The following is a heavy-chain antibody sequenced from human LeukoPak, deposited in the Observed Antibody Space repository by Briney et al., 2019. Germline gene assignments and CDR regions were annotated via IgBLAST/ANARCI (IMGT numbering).Heavy chain of an antibody. J-gene: IGHJ6*03. Sequence: ASVKVSCKASGYTFTSYYMHWVRQAPGQGLEWMGIINPSCGSTSYEQKFQGRVTMTRDTSTSTVYMELSSLRSEDTAVYYCARDLGYCSSTSCYYYMDVWGKGTTVTVSS. D-gene: IGHD2-2*01. CDR2: INPSCGST. V-gene: IGHV1-46*03. CDR3: ARDLGYCSSTSCYYYMDV. CDR1: GYTFTSYY.